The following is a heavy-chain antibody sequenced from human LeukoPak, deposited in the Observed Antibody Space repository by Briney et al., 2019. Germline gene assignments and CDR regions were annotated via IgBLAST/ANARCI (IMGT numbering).Heavy chain of an antibody. D-gene: IGHD6-13*01. J-gene: IGHJ4*02. CDR2: IYPGDSDT. CDR3: ARRQVSGAAQYYFDY. CDR1: GYTFTSYW. Sequence: GESLKISCKGSGYTFTSYWIGWVRQMPGKGLELMGIIYPGDSDTRYSPSFQGQVTISADKSISTAYLQWSSLEASDTAMYYCARRQVSGAAQYYFDYWGQGTLVTVSS. V-gene: IGHV5-51*01.